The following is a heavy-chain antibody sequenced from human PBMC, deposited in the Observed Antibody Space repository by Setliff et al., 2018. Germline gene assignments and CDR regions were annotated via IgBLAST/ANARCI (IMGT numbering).Heavy chain of an antibody. CDR3: ARECYSGSWYGDYYYYYGMDV. CDR2: MNPNSGNT. CDR1: GYTFTSYD. Sequence: ASVKVSCKASGYTFTSYDINWVRQATGQGLEWMGWMNPNSGNTGYAQKFQGRVTMTRNTSISTAYMELSSLRSEDTAVYYCARECYSGSWYGDYYYYYGMDVWGQGTTVTVSS. V-gene: IGHV1-8*02. D-gene: IGHD6-13*01. J-gene: IGHJ6*02.